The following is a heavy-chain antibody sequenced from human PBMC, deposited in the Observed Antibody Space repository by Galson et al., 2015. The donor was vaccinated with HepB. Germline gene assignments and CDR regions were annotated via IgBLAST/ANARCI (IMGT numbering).Heavy chain of an antibody. Sequence: SLRLSCAASGFTFRSHGMHWVRQAPGKGLEWVAVIWADGSNQRYAESVKGRFTISRDNSKNALYVQMDSLRAEDTAVYYCAREANYGDRRNYMDVWGKGITVTVSS. CDR3: AREANYGDRRNYMDV. J-gene: IGHJ6*03. D-gene: IGHD4-17*01. V-gene: IGHV3-33*01. CDR2: IWADGSNQ. CDR1: GFTFRSHG.